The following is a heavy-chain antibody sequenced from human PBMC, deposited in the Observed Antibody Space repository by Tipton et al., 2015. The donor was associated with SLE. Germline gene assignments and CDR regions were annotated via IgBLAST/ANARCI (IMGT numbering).Heavy chain of an antibody. J-gene: IGHJ4*02. V-gene: IGHV4-4*02. CDR1: GGSISSGHW. CDR2: IYYSGSP. Sequence: TLSLTCAVSGGSISSGHWWSWVRQTPGKGLEWIGNIYYSGSPYYNPSLKSRVTISVNTSKNQFSLRLSSVTAADTAMFYCASGTLEWSHEPDYWGQGTLVTVSS. CDR3: ASGTLEWSHEPDY. D-gene: IGHD3-3*01.